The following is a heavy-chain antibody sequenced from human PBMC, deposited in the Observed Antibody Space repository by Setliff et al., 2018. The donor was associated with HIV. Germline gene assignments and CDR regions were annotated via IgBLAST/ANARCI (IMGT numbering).Heavy chain of an antibody. D-gene: IGHD1-1*01. CDR1: GFNFGMYA. CDR3: AKARQLSSWRSEHFQS. Sequence: PGGSLRLSCAASGFNFGMYAMSWVRQAPGKGLECVSGLAGDGTFIFYADVVKGRFAISRDNSRNTLYLQMNSLSDEDTAIYYCAKARQLSSWRSEHFQSWGQGTLVTVSS. J-gene: IGHJ1*01. V-gene: IGHV3-23*03. CDR2: LAGDGTFI.